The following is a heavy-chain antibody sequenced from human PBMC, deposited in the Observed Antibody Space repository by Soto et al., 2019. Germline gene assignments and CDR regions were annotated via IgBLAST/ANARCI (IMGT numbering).Heavy chain of an antibody. CDR2: IYPGDSDI. CDR1: GYSFTSYW. V-gene: IGHV5-51*01. D-gene: IGHD1-1*01. Sequence: EVQLAQSGAEVKKPGESLKISCKGSGYSFTSYWIGWVRQMPGKGLEWMALIYPGDSDIRYNPSFEGQVTISADKSARPAYWQWNALKASDTAMYYCARQAPTGWTDAVDVWGQGTMVTVSS. CDR3: ARQAPTGWTDAVDV. J-gene: IGHJ3*01.